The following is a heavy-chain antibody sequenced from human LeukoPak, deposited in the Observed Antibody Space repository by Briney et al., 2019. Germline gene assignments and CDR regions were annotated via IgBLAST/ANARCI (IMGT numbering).Heavy chain of an antibody. J-gene: IGHJ4*02. CDR1: GFTFSSYG. Sequence: GVSLRLSCAASGFTFSSYGMHWVRQAPGKGLEWVAVISYDGSNKYYADSVKGRFTISRDNSKNTLYLQMNSLRAEDTAVYYCAKVSRFDGGDYWGQGTLVTVSS. V-gene: IGHV3-30*18. D-gene: IGHD2-2*01. CDR2: ISYDGSNK. CDR3: AKVSRFDGGDY.